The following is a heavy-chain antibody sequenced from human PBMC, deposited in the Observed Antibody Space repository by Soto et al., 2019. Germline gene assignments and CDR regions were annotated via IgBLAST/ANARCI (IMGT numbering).Heavy chain of an antibody. J-gene: IGHJ2*01. Sequence: QVQLVQSGAEVKKPGSSVKVSCKASGGTFSSYAISWVRQAPGQGLEWMGGIIPIFGTANYAQKFQGRVTITADESTSTAYMELSSLRSEDTAVYYCARSPYDSSGYYSDWYFDLWGRGTLVTVSS. V-gene: IGHV1-69*12. CDR3: ARSPYDSSGYYSDWYFDL. CDR2: IIPIFGTA. CDR1: GGTFSSYA. D-gene: IGHD3-22*01.